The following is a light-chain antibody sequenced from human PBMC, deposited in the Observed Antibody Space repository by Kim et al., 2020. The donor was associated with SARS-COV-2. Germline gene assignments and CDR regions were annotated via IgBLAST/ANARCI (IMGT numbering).Light chain of an antibody. V-gene: IGKV3-20*01. CDR1: SRVSSSY. J-gene: IGKJ5*01. CDR3: QQYSNSPST. CDR2: DAS. Sequence: SAGESATPSTGGRSRVSSSYVAWYQQKPGQDPRLLIYDASTRASGIPSRFSGSGSGTDFTLTISRLEPEDVAVYYCQQYSNSPSTFGQGTQLEIK.